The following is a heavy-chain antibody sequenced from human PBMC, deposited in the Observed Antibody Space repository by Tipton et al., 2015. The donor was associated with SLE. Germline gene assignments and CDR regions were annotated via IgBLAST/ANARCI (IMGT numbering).Heavy chain of an antibody. CDR2: INHSGGT. Sequence: TLSLTCAVYGGSFSGYYWSWIRQPPGKGLEWIGEINHSGGTNYNPSLKSRVTISVDTSKNQFSLKLSSVTAADTAVYYCARGIWQQLGNYWGQGTLVTVSS. J-gene: IGHJ4*02. D-gene: IGHD6-13*01. CDR1: GGSFSGYY. V-gene: IGHV4-34*01. CDR3: ARGIWQQLGNY.